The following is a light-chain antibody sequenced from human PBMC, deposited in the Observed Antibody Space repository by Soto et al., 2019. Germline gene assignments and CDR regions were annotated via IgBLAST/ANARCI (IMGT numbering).Light chain of an antibody. J-gene: IGLJ3*02. CDR1: SSNIGSNT. Sequence: QSVLTQPPSASGTPGQRVTISCSGSSSNIGSNTVNSYQQLPGTAPKLLIYSNNQRPSGVPDRFSGSKSGTSASLAISGLQSEDEAYYYCAAWDDSLNGWVFGGGTKLTVL. CDR2: SNN. V-gene: IGLV1-44*01. CDR3: AAWDDSLNGWV.